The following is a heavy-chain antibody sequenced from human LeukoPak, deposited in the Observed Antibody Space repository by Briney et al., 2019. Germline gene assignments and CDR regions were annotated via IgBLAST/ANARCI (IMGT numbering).Heavy chain of an antibody. V-gene: IGHV4-38-2*02. CDR1: GYSISSGYY. Sequence: KPSETLSLTCTVSGYSISSGYYWGWIRQPPGKGLEWIGSIYHSGSTYYNPSLKSRVTISVDTSKNQFSLNLSSVTAADTAVYYCARGYFSGWYMNWFDPWGQGTLVTVSS. CDR2: IYHSGST. CDR3: ARGYFSGWYMNWFDP. J-gene: IGHJ5*02. D-gene: IGHD6-13*01.